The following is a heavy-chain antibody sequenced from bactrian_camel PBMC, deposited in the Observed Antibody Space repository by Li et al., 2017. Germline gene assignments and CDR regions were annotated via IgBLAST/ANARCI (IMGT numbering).Heavy chain of an antibody. D-gene: IGHD3*01. CDR2: FYFGAGGGS. J-gene: IGHJ6*01. V-gene: IGHV3S54*01. CDR3: AAALSRACYPRLSHSDFPY. Sequence: QLVESGGGSVQTGESLTLSCAPTTYLHSGYCMGWFRQTPGKQRERVASFYFGAGGGSRYTDSEKGRFTISQDNAKNTNNLQMNSLKPGDSGMYYCAAALSRACYPRLSHSDFPYWGQGTQVTVS. CDR1: TYLHSGYC.